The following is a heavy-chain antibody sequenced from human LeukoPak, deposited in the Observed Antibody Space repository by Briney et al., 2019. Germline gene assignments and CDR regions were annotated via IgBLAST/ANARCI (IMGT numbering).Heavy chain of an antibody. CDR1: GFTFSSYS. Sequence: GGSLRLSCAASGFTFSSYSMNWVRQAPGKGLEWVSSISSSSSYIYYADSVNGRFTISRDNAKTSLYLQMNSLRAEDTAVYYCARGLTKNSSGRYWGQGTLVTVSS. CDR2: ISSSSSYI. V-gene: IGHV3-21*01. D-gene: IGHD6-19*01. CDR3: ARGLTKNSSGRY. J-gene: IGHJ4*02.